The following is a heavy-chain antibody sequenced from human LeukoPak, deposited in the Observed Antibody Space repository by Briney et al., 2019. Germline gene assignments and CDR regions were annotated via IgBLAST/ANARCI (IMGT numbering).Heavy chain of an antibody. CDR2: IYTSGST. D-gene: IGHD3-10*01. CDR3: ARDRFEFLRFGESPPTHYYYYYMDV. V-gene: IGHV4-4*07. CDR1: GGSISSYY. Sequence: SETLSLTCTVSGGSISSYYWSWIRQPAGKGLEWIGRIYTSGSTNYNPSLKSRVTMSVDTSKNQFSLKLSSVTAADTAVYYCARDRFEFLRFGESPPTHYYYYYMDVWGKGTTVTVSS. J-gene: IGHJ6*03.